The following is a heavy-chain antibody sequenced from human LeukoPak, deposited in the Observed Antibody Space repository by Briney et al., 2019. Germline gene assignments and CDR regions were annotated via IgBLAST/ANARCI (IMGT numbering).Heavy chain of an antibody. V-gene: IGHV4-61*08. Sequence: SETLSLTCTVSGGSISSGGYYWSWLRQHPGKGLEWIGFIFYSGSTNYNPSLKSRVTISVDTSKNQFSLKLSSVTAADTAVYYCARHNEGSSYYDSSGFDYWGQGTLVTVYS. CDR2: IFYSGST. J-gene: IGHJ4*02. CDR3: ARHNEGSSYYDSSGFDY. CDR1: GGSISSGGYY. D-gene: IGHD3-22*01.